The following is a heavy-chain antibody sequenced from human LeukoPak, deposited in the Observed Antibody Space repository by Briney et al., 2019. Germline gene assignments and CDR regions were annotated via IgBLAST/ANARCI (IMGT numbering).Heavy chain of an antibody. V-gene: IGHV1-46*01. Sequence: ASVKVSCKASGYTFTSYYLHWVRQAPGQGLEWMGIINPSDGRTSYAQKFQGRVTMTRDTSTSKVYMELSSLRSEDTAVYYCARETEGDFLKPFEYWGQGTLLTVSS. CDR2: INPSDGRT. CDR3: ARETEGDFLKPFEY. J-gene: IGHJ4*02. D-gene: IGHD3-9*01. CDR1: GYTFTSYY.